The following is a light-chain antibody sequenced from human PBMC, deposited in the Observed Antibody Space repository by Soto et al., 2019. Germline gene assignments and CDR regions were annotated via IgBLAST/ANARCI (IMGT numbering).Light chain of an antibody. CDR1: QSISSN. CDR2: GAS. Sequence: DIVMTQSPPTLSVTPGERATLSCMASQSISSNLAWYQQKPGQAPRLLMYGASTRATGIPARFSGSGSGTDFTLTISSLQSEDFAVYHCQQRADWPITFGQGTRLEI. J-gene: IGKJ5*01. CDR3: QQRADWPIT. V-gene: IGKV3-15*01.